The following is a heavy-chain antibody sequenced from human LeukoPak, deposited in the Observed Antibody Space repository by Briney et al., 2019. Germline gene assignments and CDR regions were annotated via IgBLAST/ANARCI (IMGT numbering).Heavy chain of an antibody. Sequence: SQTLSLTCTVSGGSISSGGYYWSWIRQPPGKGLEWIGYIYYSGSTYYNPSLRSRVTISIDTSRKHFFLKLKSVTAADTAVYYCATAYGDFRAEGWYFDSWGQGTLVTVSS. CDR3: ATAYGDFRAEGWYFDS. CDR2: IYYSGST. D-gene: IGHD4-17*01. V-gene: IGHV4-61*08. CDR1: GGSISSGGYY. J-gene: IGHJ4*02.